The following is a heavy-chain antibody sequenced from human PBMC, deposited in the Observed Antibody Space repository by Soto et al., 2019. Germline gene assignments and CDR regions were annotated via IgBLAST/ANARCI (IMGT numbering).Heavy chain of an antibody. CDR2: ISYDGSNK. V-gene: IGHV3-30-3*01. Sequence: GSLRLSCAASGFTFSSYAMHWVRQAPGKGLEWVAVISYDGSNKYYADSVKGRFTISRDNSKNTLYLQMNSLRAEDTAVYYCARYAGIAVAGLEFDYWGQGTLVTVSS. D-gene: IGHD6-19*01. J-gene: IGHJ4*02. CDR3: ARYAGIAVAGLEFDY. CDR1: GFTFSSYA.